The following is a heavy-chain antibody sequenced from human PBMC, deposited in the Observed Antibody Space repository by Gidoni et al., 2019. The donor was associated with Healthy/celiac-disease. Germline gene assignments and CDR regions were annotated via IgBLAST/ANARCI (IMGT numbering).Heavy chain of an antibody. CDR3: AREGAPDDYDILTGYYNWFDP. D-gene: IGHD3-9*01. CDR2: IYYSGST. J-gene: IGHJ5*02. CDR1: GGSISSSSYY. Sequence: QLQLQESGPGLVKPSQTLSLTCTVSGGSISSSSYYWGWIRQPPGKGREWIRSIYYSGSTYYNPALKSRVTISVDTSKNQFSLKLSSVTAADTAVYYCAREGAPDDYDILTGYYNWFDPWGQGTLVTVSS. V-gene: IGHV4-39*07.